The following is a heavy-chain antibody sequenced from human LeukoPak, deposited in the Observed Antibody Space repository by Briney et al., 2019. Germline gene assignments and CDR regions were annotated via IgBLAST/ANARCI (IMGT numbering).Heavy chain of an antibody. D-gene: IGHD3-22*01. CDR2: IYYSGST. V-gene: IGHV4-59*12. J-gene: IGHJ3*02. CDR1: GGSISSYY. Sequence: PSETLSLTCTVSGGSISSYYWSWLRQPPGKGLEWLGYIYYSGSTNYNPSLKSRVTISVDTSKNQFSLKLSSVTAADTAVYYCARDRTYDSSGYYNPDAFDIWGQGTMVTVSS. CDR3: ARDRTYDSSGYYNPDAFDI.